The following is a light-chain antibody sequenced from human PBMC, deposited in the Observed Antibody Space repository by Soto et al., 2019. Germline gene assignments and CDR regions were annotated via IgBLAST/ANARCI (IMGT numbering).Light chain of an antibody. CDR2: INK. J-gene: IGLJ1*01. V-gene: IGLV1-40*01. Sequence: QSVLTQPPSVSGAPGQTVTISCTGTSSNIGAGSDVHWYQQLHGAAPKLLIYINKNRPSGVPDRFSGYKSGSSAYLAITGIQAEDEADYYCQTYDISISGSYVFGTVIKVTVL. CDR1: SSNIGAGSD. CDR3: QTYDISISGSYV.